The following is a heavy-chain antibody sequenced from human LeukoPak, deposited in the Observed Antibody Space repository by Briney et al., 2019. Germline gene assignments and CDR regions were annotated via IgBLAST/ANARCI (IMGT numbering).Heavy chain of an antibody. V-gene: IGHV3-49*04. CDR1: GFTLGDYA. CDR2: IRSKAYGGTT. D-gene: IGHD3-3*01. CDR3: TRDRTASSIFGVVISPPDY. Sequence: GSLRLSCTASGFTLGDYAMSWVRQAPGKGLEWVGFIRSKAYGGTTEYAASVKGRFTISRDDSKSIAYLQMNSLKTEDTAVYYCTRDRTASSIFGVVISPPDYWGQGTLVTVSS. J-gene: IGHJ4*02.